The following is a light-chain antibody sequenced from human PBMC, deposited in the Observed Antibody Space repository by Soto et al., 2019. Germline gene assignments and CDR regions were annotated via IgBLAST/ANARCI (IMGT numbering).Light chain of an antibody. J-gene: IGKJ2*01. CDR2: DAS. V-gene: IGKV3-11*01. Sequence: EIVLTQSPATVSLSPGESATLSCMASQNIHSFLAWYQQRPGQAPRLLIYDASFRATAIPARFNGSGSGTEFTLTFTRLEPEDFAVYYCQQRLFWPLFTFGQGTRLEIK. CDR3: QQRLFWPLFT. CDR1: QNIHSF.